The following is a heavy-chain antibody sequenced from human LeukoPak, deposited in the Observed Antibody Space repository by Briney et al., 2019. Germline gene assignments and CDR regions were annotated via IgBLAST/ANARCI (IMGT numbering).Heavy chain of an antibody. Sequence: GGSLRLSCAASGFTFSSYWMHWVRQAPGKGLEWVSGISWNSGSIGYADSVKGRFTISRDNAKNSLYLQMNSLRAEDMALYYCAKDGGGYGDYLDYWGQGTLVTVSS. J-gene: IGHJ4*02. V-gene: IGHV3-9*03. CDR2: ISWNSGSI. D-gene: IGHD5-12*01. CDR1: GFTFSSYW. CDR3: AKDGGGYGDYLDY.